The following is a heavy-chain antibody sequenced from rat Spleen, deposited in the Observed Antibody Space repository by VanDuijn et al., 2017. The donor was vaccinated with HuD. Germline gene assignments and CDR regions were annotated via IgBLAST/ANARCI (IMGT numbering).Heavy chain of an antibody. J-gene: IGHJ2*01. V-gene: IGHV5-7*01. Sequence: EVQLVESGGGLVQPGRSLKFSCAASGFTFSDYNMAWVRQAPTKGLEWVATISSDGSSTYYRESVKGRFTISRDNAKSTLYLQTDSLRSEDTATYYCSTRDGGYPHWGQGVMVTVSS. CDR3: STRDGGYPH. CDR1: GFTFSDYN. D-gene: IGHD1-11*01. CDR2: ISSDGSST.